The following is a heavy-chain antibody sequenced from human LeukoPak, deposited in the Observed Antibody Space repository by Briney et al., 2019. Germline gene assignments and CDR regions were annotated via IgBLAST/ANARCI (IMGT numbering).Heavy chain of an antibody. Sequence: SETLSLTCTVSGGSISSYYWSWIRQPPGKGLEWIGYIYYSGSTNYNPSLKSRVTISVDTSKKQFSLKLSSVTAADTAVYYCARTPMYYYDNSGYYNWGQGTLVTVSS. J-gene: IGHJ4*02. CDR1: GGSISSYY. D-gene: IGHD3-22*01. V-gene: IGHV4-59*12. CDR2: IYYSGST. CDR3: ARTPMYYYDNSGYYN.